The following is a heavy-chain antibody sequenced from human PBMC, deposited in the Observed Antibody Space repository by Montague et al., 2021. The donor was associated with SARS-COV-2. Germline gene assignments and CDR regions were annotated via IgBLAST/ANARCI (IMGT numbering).Heavy chain of an antibody. Sequence: QSGAEGKKPGESLKISCKGSGYSFISYWIGWVRQMPGKGLEWMGIIYPGDSETRYSPSFQGQVTISADKSISTAYLQWSSLKASDTAMYYCVRLGGLRDYYYYGMDVWGQGTTVTVSS. J-gene: IGHJ6*02. CDR1: GYSFISYW. V-gene: IGHV5-51*01. CDR2: IYPGDSET. CDR3: VRLGGLRDYYYYGMDV. D-gene: IGHD5-12*01.